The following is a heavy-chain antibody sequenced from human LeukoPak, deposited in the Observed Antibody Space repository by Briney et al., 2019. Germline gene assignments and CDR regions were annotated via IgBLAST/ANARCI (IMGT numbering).Heavy chain of an antibody. CDR2: IWYDGCNK. J-gene: IGHJ5*02. D-gene: IGHD5-24*01. V-gene: IGHV3-33*01. CDR1: GFTFSSYA. Sequence: PGRPLSLSCAASGFTFSSYAMLGVRQAPGKGLEWVAVIWYDGCNKYYADSVKGRFTISRDNSKNTLYLQMNSLRAEDTGVYFCARAGGGYNLYWFDPWGQGTLVTVSS. CDR3: ARAGGGYNLYWFDP.